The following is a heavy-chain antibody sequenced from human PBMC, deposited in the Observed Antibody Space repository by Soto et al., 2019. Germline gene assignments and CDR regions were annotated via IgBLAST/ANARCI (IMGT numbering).Heavy chain of an antibody. J-gene: IGHJ4*02. Sequence: QVQLVESGGGVVQPGRSLRLSCAASGFTFSSYGMHWVRQAPGKGLEWVAVIWYDGSNKYYADSVKGRFTISRDNSKNTLYLQMNSLRAEDTAVYYCARDWDYGDYGHFDYWGQGTLVTVSS. V-gene: IGHV3-33*01. CDR3: ARDWDYGDYGHFDY. CDR2: IWYDGSNK. CDR1: GFTFSSYG. D-gene: IGHD4-17*01.